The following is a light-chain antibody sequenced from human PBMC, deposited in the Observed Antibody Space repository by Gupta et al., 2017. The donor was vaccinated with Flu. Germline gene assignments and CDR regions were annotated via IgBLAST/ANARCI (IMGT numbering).Light chain of an antibody. Sequence: GQGDTISGTGSRANMGSNTVSWYQQHPGPAPILLIYRNNQRPSGVPDRFSGSKSGNTATLAIGGLQAEDEDDYYCAAWDDNFCVFGRGTKLTVL. V-gene: IGLV1-44*01. CDR1: RANMGSNT. CDR2: RNN. J-gene: IGLJ1*01. CDR3: AAWDDNFCV.